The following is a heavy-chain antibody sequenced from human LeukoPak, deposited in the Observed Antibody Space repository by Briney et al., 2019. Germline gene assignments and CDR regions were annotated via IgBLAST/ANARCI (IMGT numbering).Heavy chain of an antibody. J-gene: IGHJ4*02. D-gene: IGHD2-2*02. CDR3: ARGVVVPAAILFHFDY. CDR2: IYPGDSDT. Sequence: GESLKISCKGSGYSFTSYWIGWVRQMPGKGLEWMGIIYPGDSDTRYSPSFQGQVTISADKSISTAYLQWSSLKASDTAMYYCARGVVVPAAILFHFDYWGQGTLVTVSS. CDR1: GYSFTSYW. V-gene: IGHV5-51*01.